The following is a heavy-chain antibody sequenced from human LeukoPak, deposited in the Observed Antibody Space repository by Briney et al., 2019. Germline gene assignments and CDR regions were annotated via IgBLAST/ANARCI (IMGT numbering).Heavy chain of an antibody. CDR3: AREGGSSSQTAMDV. CDR1: GGSISSYY. V-gene: IGHV4-59*01. CDR2: IYYSGST. J-gene: IGHJ6*02. D-gene: IGHD3-16*01. Sequence: SETLSLTCTVSGGSISSYYWSWIQQPPGKGLEWIGYIYYSGSTNYNPSLKSRVTISVDTSKNQFSLKLSSVTAADTAVYYCAREGGSSSQTAMDVWGQGTTVTV.